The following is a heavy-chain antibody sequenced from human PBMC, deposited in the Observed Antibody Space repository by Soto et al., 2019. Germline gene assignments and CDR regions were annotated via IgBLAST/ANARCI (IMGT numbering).Heavy chain of an antibody. CDR2: IIPISGTA. CDR3: ERVRDDYGDYALDY. D-gene: IGHD4-17*01. V-gene: IGHV1-69*12. J-gene: IGHJ4*02. CDR1: GGTFSSYA. Sequence: QVQLVQSGAEVKKPGSSVKVSCKASGGTFSSYAISWVRQAPGQGLEWMGGIIPISGTANSAQNFQGRVTITADESTSTAYMELSSLRSEDTAVYYCERVRDDYGDYALDYWGQGTLVTVSS.